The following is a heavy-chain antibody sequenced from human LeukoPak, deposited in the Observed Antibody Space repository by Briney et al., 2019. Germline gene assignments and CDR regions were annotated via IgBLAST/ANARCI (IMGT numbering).Heavy chain of an antibody. V-gene: IGHV4-59*01. CDR2: IYYSGST. D-gene: IGHD3-22*01. CDR3: ARAGVSSGYWSL. J-gene: IGHJ4*02. Sequence: SETLSPTCTVSGGSIGSYYWSWIRQPPGKGLEWIGYIYYSGSTNYNPSLKSRVTISVDTSKNQFSLKLTSLTAADTAVYYCARAGVSSGYWSLWGQGTLVTVSS. CDR1: GGSIGSYY.